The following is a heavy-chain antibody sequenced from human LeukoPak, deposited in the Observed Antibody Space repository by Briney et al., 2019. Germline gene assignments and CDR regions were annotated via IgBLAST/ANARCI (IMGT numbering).Heavy chain of an antibody. CDR3: VSLRGATEEFDP. CDR1: GYRFTSYW. V-gene: IGHV5-10-1*01. Sequence: GESLRISSKGSGYRFTSYWISWVRQMPGKGLEWMGRIDPSDSYTNYSPSFQGHVTISADKSISTAYLQWSSLKASDTAMYYCVSLRGATEEFDPWGQGTLVTVSS. CDR2: IDPSDSYT. J-gene: IGHJ5*02. D-gene: IGHD5-24*01.